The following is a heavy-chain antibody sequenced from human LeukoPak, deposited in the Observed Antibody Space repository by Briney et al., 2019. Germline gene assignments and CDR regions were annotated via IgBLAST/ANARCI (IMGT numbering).Heavy chain of an antibody. Sequence: SVKVSCKASGGTFSSYAISWVRQAPGQGLEWMGGIIPIFGAANYAQKFQGRVTITADESTSTAYMELSSLRSEDTAVFYCANLGDCSGGSCSGVPDYWGQGTLVTVSS. D-gene: IGHD2-15*01. V-gene: IGHV1-69*13. CDR2: IIPIFGAA. CDR1: GGTFSSYA. J-gene: IGHJ4*02. CDR3: ANLGDCSGGSCSGVPDY.